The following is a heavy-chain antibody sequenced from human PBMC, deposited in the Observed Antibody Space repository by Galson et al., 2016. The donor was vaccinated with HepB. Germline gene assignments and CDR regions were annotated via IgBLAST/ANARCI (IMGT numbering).Heavy chain of an antibody. CDR3: ARSGGPS. D-gene: IGHD4-23*01. V-gene: IGHV3-7*01. CDR1: GFTFSSYW. J-gene: IGHJ5*02. CDR2: INQDGSEK. Sequence: SLRLSCATSGFTFSSYWMTWVRQAPGKGLEWVANINQDGSEKYYVGSVKGRFTISRDNAKKSLYLQMDSLRAEDTAVYYCARSGGPSWGQGTLVTVSS.